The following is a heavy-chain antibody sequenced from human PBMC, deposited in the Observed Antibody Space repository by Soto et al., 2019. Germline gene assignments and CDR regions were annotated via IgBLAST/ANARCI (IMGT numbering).Heavy chain of an antibody. CDR1: GYTFTGYY. V-gene: IGHV1-2*02. CDR3: ARDWXLLIASAGTTPNYGMDV. D-gene: IGHD6-13*01. CDR2: INPNSGGT. J-gene: IGHJ6*02. Sequence: RASVKVSCTASGYTFTGYYMHWVRQAPGQGLEWMGWINPNSGGTNYAQKFQGRVTMTRDTSISTAYMELSRLRSDDTAVYYCARDWXLLIASAGTTPNYGMDVCGQGTTVTVSS.